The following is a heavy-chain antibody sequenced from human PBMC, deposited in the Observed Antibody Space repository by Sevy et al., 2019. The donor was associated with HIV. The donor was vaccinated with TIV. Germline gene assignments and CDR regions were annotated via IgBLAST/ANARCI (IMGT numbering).Heavy chain of an antibody. D-gene: IGHD2-8*02. CDR2: IYRSGRS. Sequence: SETLSLTCTVSGDSINNGNHWWSWVRQPAGKGLEWIGRIYRSGRSIMYNPSLERRVTISVDMSKNQFSLKVTSVIAADTAIYYCARDGIRRDYWHGLDVWGQGTTVTVSS. V-gene: IGHV4-61*02. J-gene: IGHJ6*02. CDR3: ARDGIRRDYWHGLDV. CDR1: GDSINNGNHW.